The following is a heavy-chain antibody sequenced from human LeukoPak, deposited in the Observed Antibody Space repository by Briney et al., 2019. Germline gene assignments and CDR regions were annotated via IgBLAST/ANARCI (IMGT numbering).Heavy chain of an antibody. D-gene: IGHD3-3*01. CDR3: AGGWSGYPGYYYYMDV. V-gene: IGHV4-39*07. Sequence: PSETLSLTCTVSGGSISSSSYYWGWIRQPPGKGLEWIGSIYYSGSTYYNPSLKSRVTISVDTSKNQFSLKLSSVTAADTAVYYCAGGWSGYPGYYYYMDVWGKGTTVTVSS. CDR2: IYYSGST. J-gene: IGHJ6*03. CDR1: GGSISSSSYY.